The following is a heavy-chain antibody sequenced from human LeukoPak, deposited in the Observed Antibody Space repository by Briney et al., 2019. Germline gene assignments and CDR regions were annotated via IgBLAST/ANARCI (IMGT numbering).Heavy chain of an antibody. V-gene: IGHV3-48*02. CDR1: GFTFSSYS. CDR3: ARAPLVRGVIPPFDY. Sequence: GGSLRLSCAASGFTFSSYSMNWIRQAPGKGLEWVSFIISDSSAIYYADSVKGRFTISRDDAENSLYLQMNSLRDEDTAVYYCARAPLVRGVIPPFDYWGQGALVSVSS. J-gene: IGHJ4*02. CDR2: IISDSSAI. D-gene: IGHD3-10*01.